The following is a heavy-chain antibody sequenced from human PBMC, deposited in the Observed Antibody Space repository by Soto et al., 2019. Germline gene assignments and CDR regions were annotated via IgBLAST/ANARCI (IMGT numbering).Heavy chain of an antibody. CDR1: GFTFSSYA. J-gene: IGHJ6*02. D-gene: IGHD3-10*01. Sequence: VHLVESGGVVVQPGGSLRLSCAGSGFTFSSYAMHWVRQAPGKGLEWVAVISYDGSNKYYADSVKGRFTISRDNSKNTLYLQMNSLRAEDTAVYYCARDHRSYGSGSYYYYGMDVWGQGTTVTVSS. CDR2: ISYDGSNK. V-gene: IGHV3-30-3*01. CDR3: ARDHRSYGSGSYYYYGMDV.